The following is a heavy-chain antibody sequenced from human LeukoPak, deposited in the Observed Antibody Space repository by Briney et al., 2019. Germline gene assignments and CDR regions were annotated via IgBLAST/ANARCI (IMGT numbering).Heavy chain of an antibody. Sequence: GGSLRLSCAASGFTFSNYGMHWVRQAPGKGLEWVAFIRYDGSNKYFADSLKGRFTISRDNSKNTLYLQMNSLRPEDTAVYYCAKDWRRIVVVGPITRHGNYMDVWGKGTTVTTSS. D-gene: IGHD2-15*01. CDR1: GFTFSNYG. V-gene: IGHV3-30*02. CDR3: AKDWRRIVVVGPITRHGNYMDV. J-gene: IGHJ6*03. CDR2: IRYDGSNK.